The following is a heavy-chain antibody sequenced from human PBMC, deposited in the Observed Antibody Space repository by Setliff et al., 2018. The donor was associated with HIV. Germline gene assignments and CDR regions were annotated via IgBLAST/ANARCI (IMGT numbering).Heavy chain of an antibody. J-gene: IGHJ4*02. D-gene: IGHD3-3*01. CDR3: ARWRGYYDFWSVNLYGASYFDY. CDR2: INDGNGDI. CDR1: GYRFTSYT. Sequence: GASVKVSCKASGYRFTSYTIHWVRQAPGQRLEWMGWINDGNGDIKYSQKFQGRVTMNRDTSARTAYMELRSLRSEDTAVYYCARWRGYYDFWSVNLYGASYFDYWGQGTLVTVSS. V-gene: IGHV1-3*01.